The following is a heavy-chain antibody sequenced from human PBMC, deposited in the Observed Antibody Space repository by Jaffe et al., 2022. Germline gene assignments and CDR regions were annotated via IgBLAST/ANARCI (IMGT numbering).Heavy chain of an antibody. V-gene: IGHV3-49*03. CDR2: IRSKAYGGTT. CDR1: GFTFGDYA. J-gene: IGHJ3*02. Sequence: EVQLVESGGGLVQPGRSLRLSCTASGFTFGDYAMSWFRQAPGKGLEWVGFIRSKAYGGTTEYAASVKGRFTISRDDSKSIAYLQMNSLKTEDTAVYYCTRASPSPYDFWSGYLDAFDIWGQGTMVTVSS. D-gene: IGHD3-3*01. CDR3: TRASPSPYDFWSGYLDAFDI.